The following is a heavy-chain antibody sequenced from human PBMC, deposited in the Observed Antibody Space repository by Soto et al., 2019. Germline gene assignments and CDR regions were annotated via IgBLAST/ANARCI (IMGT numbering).Heavy chain of an antibody. J-gene: IGHJ3*02. CDR1: GYTFTSYA. CDR3: ARYEAIAVAGARPEPGAFDI. V-gene: IGHV1-3*01. Sequence: GASVKVSWKASGYTFTSYAMHWVRQAPGQRLEWMGWINAGNGNTKYSQQFQGRVTITMDTSASTAYMELSSLRSEDTAVYYCARYEAIAVAGARPEPGAFDIWGQGTMVTVSS. D-gene: IGHD6-19*01. CDR2: INAGNGNT.